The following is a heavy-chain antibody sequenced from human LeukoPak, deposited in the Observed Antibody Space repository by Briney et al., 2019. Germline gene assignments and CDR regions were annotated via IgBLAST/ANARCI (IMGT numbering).Heavy chain of an antibody. CDR1: GYTLTELS. CDR3: ATGPLITMVRGVTKINWFDP. D-gene: IGHD3-10*01. CDR2: FDPEDGET. Sequence: ASVKVSCKVSGYTLTELSMHWGRQAPGKGLEWMGGFDPEDGETIYVQKFQGRVIMTEDTSTDTAYMELSSLRSEDTAVYYCATGPLITMVRGVTKINWFDPWGQGTLVTVSS. V-gene: IGHV1-24*01. J-gene: IGHJ5*02.